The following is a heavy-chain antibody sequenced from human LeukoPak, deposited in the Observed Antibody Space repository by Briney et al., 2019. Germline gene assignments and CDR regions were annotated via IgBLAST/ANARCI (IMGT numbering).Heavy chain of an antibody. Sequence: SETLSLTCAVYGGSFSGYYWSWIRQPPGKGLEWIGEINHSGSTNYNPSLKSRVTISVDTSKNQFSLKLSSVTAADTAVYYCAREEVKKDYYDSSGYQNYWGQGTLVTVSS. V-gene: IGHV4-34*01. J-gene: IGHJ4*02. CDR2: INHSGST. D-gene: IGHD3-22*01. CDR3: AREEVKKDYYDSSGYQNY. CDR1: GGSFSGYY.